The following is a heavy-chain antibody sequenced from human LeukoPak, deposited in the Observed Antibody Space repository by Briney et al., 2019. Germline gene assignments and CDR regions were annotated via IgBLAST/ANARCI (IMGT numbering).Heavy chain of an antibody. J-gene: IGHJ4*02. Sequence: PGGSLRLSCAASGFTLSSYAMSWVRQAPGKGLEWVSAISGSGGSTYYADSVKGRFTISRDNSKNTLYLQMNSLRAEDTAVYYCASSLRYYFDYWGQGTLVTVSS. CDR3: ASSLRYYFDY. CDR2: ISGSGGST. CDR1: GFTLSSYA. V-gene: IGHV3-23*01.